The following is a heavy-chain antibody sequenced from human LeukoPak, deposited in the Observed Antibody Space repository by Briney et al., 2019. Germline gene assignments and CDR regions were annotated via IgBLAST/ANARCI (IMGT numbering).Heavy chain of an antibody. V-gene: IGHV1-2*06. CDR1: GQSLTGYF. Sequence: ASVKVSCKASGQSLTGYFIHWVRQAPGQGLEWVGRIDPNTGDTIYAQSFQGRVTVTSATSIGTAYMELSRLTSDDTAVYFCARLGLHGSGTYYFFDYWGQGTLVTVSS. J-gene: IGHJ4*02. CDR3: ARLGLHGSGTYYFFDY. D-gene: IGHD3-10*01. CDR2: IDPNTGDT.